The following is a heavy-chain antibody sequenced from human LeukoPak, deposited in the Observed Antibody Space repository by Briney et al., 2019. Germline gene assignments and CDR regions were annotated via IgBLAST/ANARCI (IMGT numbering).Heavy chain of an antibody. CDR1: GFTFSSSA. J-gene: IGHJ4*02. Sequence: GGSLRLSCAASGFTFSSSAMSWVRQAPGKGLEWVSAISGSGGSTYYADSVKGRFTISRDNSKNTLYLQMNSLRAEDTAVYYCAKDRYYDSSGYYYVAPDYFDYWGQGTLVTVSS. D-gene: IGHD3-22*01. CDR2: ISGSGGST. V-gene: IGHV3-23*01. CDR3: AKDRYYDSSGYYYVAPDYFDY.